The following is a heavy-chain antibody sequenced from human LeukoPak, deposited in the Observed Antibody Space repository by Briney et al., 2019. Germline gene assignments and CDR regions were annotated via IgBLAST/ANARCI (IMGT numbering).Heavy chain of an antibody. V-gene: IGHV3-48*03. J-gene: IGHJ4*02. D-gene: IGHD3-10*01. CDR1: GFTFSSYE. CDR2: ISHSGRTI. Sequence: GGSLRLSCAASGFTFSSYEMNWVRQAPGKGLEWVSYISHSGRTIYYADSVKGRFTISRDNAKNSLFLQMNSLRAEDTAVYYCARDTSWVTMVRGVKDYRGQGTLVTVSS. CDR3: ARDTSWVTMVRGVKDY.